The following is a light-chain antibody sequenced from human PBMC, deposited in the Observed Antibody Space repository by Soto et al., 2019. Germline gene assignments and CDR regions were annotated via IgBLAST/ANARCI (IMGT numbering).Light chain of an antibody. CDR1: SSNIGKNYD. V-gene: IGLV1-40*01. J-gene: IGLJ1*01. CDR3: QSYDSYLRGSV. Sequence: QSVLTKPPSVSGAPGQRVTISCTGSSSNIGKNYDVHWYQQLPGTAPKLIIYGSRSRPSGVPDRFSGSKSGTSASLAITGLQAEDEADYYCQSYDSYLRGSVFGTGTKVTVL. CDR2: GSR.